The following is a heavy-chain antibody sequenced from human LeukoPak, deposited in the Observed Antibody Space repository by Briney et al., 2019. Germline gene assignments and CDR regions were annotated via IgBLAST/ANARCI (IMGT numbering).Heavy chain of an antibody. CDR2: INTDGSST. CDR3: ARAGGGNLKFDY. CDR1: GSTFSRYW. D-gene: IGHD2-15*01. V-gene: IGHV3-74*01. Sequence: PGGSLRLSCAASGSTFSRYWMHWVRQAPGKGLVWVARINTDGSSTTYADSVKGRFTISRDNAKNTLFLQMNSLIAEDTALYYCARAGGGNLKFDYWGQGSLVTVS. J-gene: IGHJ4*02.